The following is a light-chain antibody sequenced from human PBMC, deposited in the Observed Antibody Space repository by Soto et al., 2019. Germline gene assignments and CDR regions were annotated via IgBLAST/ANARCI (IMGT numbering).Light chain of an antibody. CDR1: STDVRGYNY. Sequence: QSALAQPSSVSGSPGQSITISCTGTSTDVRGYNYVSWYQHHSGKAPKLLIYEVTNRPSGISDRFSGSKSVNTASLTISGLQAEDKSDYYCGSYSRTDTPFVFGTGTKLTVL. V-gene: IGLV2-14*01. J-gene: IGLJ1*01. CDR3: GSYSRTDTPFV. CDR2: EVT.